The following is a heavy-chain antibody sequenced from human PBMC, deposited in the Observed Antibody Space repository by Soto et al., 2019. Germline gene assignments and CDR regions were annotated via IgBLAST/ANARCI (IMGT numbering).Heavy chain of an antibody. CDR2: ISYDGSNK. Sequence: GGSLRLSCAASGFTFSSYAMHWVRQAPGKGLEWVAVISYDGSNKYYADSVKGRFTISRDNSKNTLYLQMNSLRAEDTAVYYCARDSAIAVAGTVRGEFDYWGQGTLVTVSS. V-gene: IGHV3-30-3*01. J-gene: IGHJ4*02. CDR1: GFTFSSYA. D-gene: IGHD6-19*01. CDR3: ARDSAIAVAGTVRGEFDY.